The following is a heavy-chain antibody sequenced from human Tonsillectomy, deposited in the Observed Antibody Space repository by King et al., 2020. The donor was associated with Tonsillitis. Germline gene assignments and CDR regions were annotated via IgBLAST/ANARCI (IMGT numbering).Heavy chain of an antibody. D-gene: IGHD3-16*01. CDR3: ARGGISFATPLK. V-gene: IGHV4-31*03. CDR2: IYYSGRT. J-gene: IGHJ4*02. CDR1: GGPISSGGYY. Sequence: VQLQESGPGLVKPSQTLSLTCNVSGGPISSGGYYWSWIRQHPGKGLEWIGYIYYSGRTYYNPSLKSRATISVDTSKNQFSLKLSSVTAADTAVYYCARGGISFATPLKWGQGTLVTVSS.